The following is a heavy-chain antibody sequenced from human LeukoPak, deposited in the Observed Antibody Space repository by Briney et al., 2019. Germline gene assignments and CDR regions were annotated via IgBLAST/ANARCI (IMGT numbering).Heavy chain of an antibody. CDR1: GFTFSNAW. CDR2: IKSKTDGGTT. Sequence: PGGSLRLSCAASGFTFSNAWMSWVRQAPGKGLERVGRIKSKTDGGTTDYAAPVKGRFTISRDDSKNTLYLQMNSLKTEDTAVYYCTQSYYDILTGYYIDYWGQGTLVTVSS. V-gene: IGHV3-15*01. CDR3: TQSYYDILTGYYIDY. D-gene: IGHD3-9*01. J-gene: IGHJ4*02.